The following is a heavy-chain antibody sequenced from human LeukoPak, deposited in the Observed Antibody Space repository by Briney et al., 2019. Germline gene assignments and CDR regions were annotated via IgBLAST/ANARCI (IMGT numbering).Heavy chain of an antibody. CDR1: GGSISSGSYY. V-gene: IGHV4-61*02. J-gene: IGHJ6*03. CDR3: ARTTMVRGTYYMDV. Sequence: PSETLSLTCTVSGGSISSGSYYWSWIRQPAGKGLEWIGRIYGTGTITYNPSLQSRVTMSVDTSKNEFSLKMSSVTAADTAVYYCARTTMVRGTYYMDVWGKRTTVTISS. CDR2: IYGTGTI. D-gene: IGHD3-10*01.